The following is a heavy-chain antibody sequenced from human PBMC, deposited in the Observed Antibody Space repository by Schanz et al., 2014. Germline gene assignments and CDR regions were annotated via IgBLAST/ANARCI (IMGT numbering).Heavy chain of an antibody. J-gene: IGHJ3*01. CDR2: ISGSGGST. V-gene: IGHV3-23*04. D-gene: IGHD2-8*01. CDR1: GFTFSDYS. Sequence: EVQLVQSGGGLVQPGGSLRLSCAASGFTFSDYSMNWVRQAPGKGLEWVSAISGSGGSTYYADSVKGRFTISRDNSKNTLFLQMNSLETEDTAVYYCTTDNGHFAFDFWGQGTMVTVSS. CDR3: TTDNGHFAFDF.